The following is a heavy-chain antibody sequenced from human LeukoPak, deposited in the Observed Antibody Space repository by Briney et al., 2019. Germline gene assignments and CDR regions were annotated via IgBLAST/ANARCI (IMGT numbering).Heavy chain of an antibody. CDR1: GGSISSYY. V-gene: IGHV4-59*12. J-gene: IGHJ6*02. CDR3: AGGRCSGYGRYYYYGMDV. CDR2: IYYSGST. Sequence: SETLSLTCTVSGGSISSYYWSWIRQPPGKGLEWIGYIYYSGSTNYNPSLKSRVTISVDTSKNQFSLKLSSVTAADTAVYYCAGGRCSGYGRYYYYGMDVWGQGTTVTVSS. D-gene: IGHD5-12*01.